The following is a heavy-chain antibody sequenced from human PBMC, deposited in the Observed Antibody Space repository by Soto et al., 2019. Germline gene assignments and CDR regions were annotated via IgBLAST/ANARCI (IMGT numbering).Heavy chain of an antibody. D-gene: IGHD1-1*01. J-gene: IGHJ4*01. Sequence: ASVKVSCTASGYTFTSYGISWVRQAPGQGLEWMGWSSAYNGNTNYAQKLQGRVTMTTDTSTSTAYMELRCLRSDDTAGYYCARGPFGVSRGSGPGNYFDYWR. CDR2: SSAYNGNT. V-gene: IGHV1-18*01. CDR1: GYTFTSYG. CDR3: ARGPFGVSRGSGPGNYFDY.